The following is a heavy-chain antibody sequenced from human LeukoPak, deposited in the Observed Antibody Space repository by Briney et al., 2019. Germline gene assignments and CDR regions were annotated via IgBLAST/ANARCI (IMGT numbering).Heavy chain of an antibody. CDR2: VSYDGNDG. Sequence: GGSLRLSCIGSGFNFTYYAIYWVRQAPGKGLEWVAVVSYDGNDGYYADPVKGRFSISRDNSQNTVTLQMNNLRVDDTAIYYCAKLAWNDGSYYFDYWGQGTLVTVSS. V-gene: IGHV3-30*18. CDR1: GFNFTYYA. J-gene: IGHJ4*02. D-gene: IGHD1-1*01. CDR3: AKLAWNDGSYYFDY.